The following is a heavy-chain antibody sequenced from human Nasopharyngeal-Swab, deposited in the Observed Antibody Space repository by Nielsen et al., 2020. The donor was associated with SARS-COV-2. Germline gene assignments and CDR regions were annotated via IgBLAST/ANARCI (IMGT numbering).Heavy chain of an antibody. CDR2: IFYSGST. Sequence: GSLRLSCIVSGGSISISSYYWGWIRQPPGKGLEWIGNIFYSGSTYYNPSFKSRVTISVDTSKNQFSLKLTSVTAADAAVYYCVRRPYSFGYRDTFDIWGQGTMVTVSS. J-gene: IGHJ3*02. CDR1: GGSISISSYY. V-gene: IGHV4-39*01. D-gene: IGHD3-22*01. CDR3: VRRPYSFGYRDTFDI.